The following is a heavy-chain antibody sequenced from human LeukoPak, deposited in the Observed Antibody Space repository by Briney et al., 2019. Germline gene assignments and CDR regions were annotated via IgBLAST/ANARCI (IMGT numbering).Heavy chain of an antibody. J-gene: IGHJ4*02. CDR1: GGTFSSYA. CDR2: INPNSGGT. V-gene: IGHV1-2*02. D-gene: IGHD3-22*01. Sequence: ASVKVSCKASGGTFSSYAISWVRQAPGQGLEWMGWINPNSGGTNYAQKFQGRVTMTRDTSISTAYMELSRLRSDDTAVYYCARDFEDYYYDSSGYYYNFDYWGQGTLVTVSS. CDR3: ARDFEDYYYDSSGYYYNFDY.